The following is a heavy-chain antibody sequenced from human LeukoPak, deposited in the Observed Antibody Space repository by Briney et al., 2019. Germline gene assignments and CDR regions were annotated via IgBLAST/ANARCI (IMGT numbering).Heavy chain of an antibody. V-gene: IGHV3-21*01. Sequence: GGSLRLSCAASGFTFSSYSMNWVRQAPGKGLEWVSSISSSSSYIYYADSVKGRFTISRDNAKNSLYLQMNSLRAEDTAVYYCARAFCSSTSCYRQNAFDIWGQGTIVTVSS. D-gene: IGHD2-2*01. CDR3: ARAFCSSTSCYRQNAFDI. CDR2: ISSSSSYI. J-gene: IGHJ3*02. CDR1: GFTFSSYS.